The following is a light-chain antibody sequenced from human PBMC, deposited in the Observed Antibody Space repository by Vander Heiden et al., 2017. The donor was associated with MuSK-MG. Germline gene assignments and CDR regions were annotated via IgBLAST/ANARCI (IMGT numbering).Light chain of an antibody. V-gene: IGKV2-24*01. CDR1: QTLRHSDGNTY. CDR3: KGGSLLPIT. CDR2: ESS. Sequence: DIVMTQTPLSPPVTLGQPASISCSSSQTLRHSDGNTYLSWLQQRPGQPPRLLSYESSNRGSAVPDRCSGCGAGTDFTLRIMRVEAEDVGVYYCKGGSLLPITLGQGTRVXIK. J-gene: IGKJ5*01.